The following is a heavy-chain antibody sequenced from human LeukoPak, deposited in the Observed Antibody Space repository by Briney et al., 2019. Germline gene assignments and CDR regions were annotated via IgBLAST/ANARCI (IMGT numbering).Heavy chain of an antibody. Sequence: PGGSLRLSCAASGFTFSSYEMNWVRQAPGKGLEWVSYISSSGSTIYYADSVKGRFTISRDNAKNSLYLQMNSLRAEDTAVYYCAGNIVVVPAAISSSGYYYAYWGQGTLVTVSS. V-gene: IGHV3-48*03. D-gene: IGHD2-2*01. CDR3: AGNIVVVPAAISSSGYYYAY. CDR1: GFTFSSYE. CDR2: ISSSGSTI. J-gene: IGHJ4*02.